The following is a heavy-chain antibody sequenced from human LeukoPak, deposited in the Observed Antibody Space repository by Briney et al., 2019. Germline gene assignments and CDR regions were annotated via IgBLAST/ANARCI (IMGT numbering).Heavy chain of an antibody. CDR2: INHSGST. CDR1: GGSFSGYY. D-gene: IGHD6-13*01. CDR3: ARVRAAAGSTEFDY. V-gene: IGHV4-34*01. Sequence: SETLSLTCAVYGGSFSGYYWSWIRQPPGKGLEGIGEINHSGSTNYNPSLKSRVTISVDTSKNQFSLKLSSVTAADTAVYYCARVRAAAGSTEFDYWGQGTLVTVSS. J-gene: IGHJ4*02.